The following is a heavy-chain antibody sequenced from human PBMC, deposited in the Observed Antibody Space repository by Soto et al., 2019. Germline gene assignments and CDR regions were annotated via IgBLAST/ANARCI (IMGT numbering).Heavy chain of an antibody. D-gene: IGHD1-26*01. V-gene: IGHV3-9*01. CDR1: GFSFDDYA. Sequence: EVQLVESGGGLVQPGRSLRLSCAASGFSFDDYAMHWVRQAPGKGLKWVSGISWNSGSMGYADSVKGRFTISRDNAKNSLYLQMNRLRAEDTVLYYCAKDMGYSGSEGGMDVWGQGTTVTVSS. CDR3: AKDMGYSGSEGGMDV. CDR2: ISWNSGSM. J-gene: IGHJ6*02.